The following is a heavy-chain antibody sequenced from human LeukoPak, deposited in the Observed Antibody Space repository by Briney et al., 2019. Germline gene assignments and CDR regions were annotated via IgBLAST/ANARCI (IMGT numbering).Heavy chain of an antibody. CDR2: IWYDGSNK. CDR1: GFTFSSYG. V-gene: IGHV3-33*06. D-gene: IGHD3-22*01. J-gene: IGHJ4*02. Sequence: GGSLRLSCAASGFTFSSYGMHWVRQAPGKGLEWVAVIWYDGSNKYYAGSVKGRFTISRDNSKNTLYLQMNSLRAEDTAVYYCAKDLNGYYDSSGLFDYWGQGTLVTVSS. CDR3: AKDLNGYYDSSGLFDY.